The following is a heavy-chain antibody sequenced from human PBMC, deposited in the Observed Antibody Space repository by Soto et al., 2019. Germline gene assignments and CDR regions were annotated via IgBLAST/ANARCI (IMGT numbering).Heavy chain of an antibody. CDR3: AELGAVAGQEGVY. Sequence: GGSLRLSCAASGFTFSSYAMHWVRQAPGKGLEWVAVISYDGSNKYYADSVKGRFTISRDNSKNTLYLQMNSLRAEDTAVYYCAELGAVAGQEGVYWGQGTLVTVSS. V-gene: IGHV3-30-3*01. D-gene: IGHD6-19*01. CDR2: ISYDGSNK. CDR1: GFTFSSYA. J-gene: IGHJ4*02.